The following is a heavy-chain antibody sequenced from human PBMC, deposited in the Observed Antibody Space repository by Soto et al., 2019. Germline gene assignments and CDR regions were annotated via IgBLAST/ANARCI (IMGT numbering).Heavy chain of an antibody. Sequence: GGSLRLSCAASGFTFSDHYMDWVRQAPGKGLEWVSYISSSGSTIYYADSVKGRFTISRDNAKNSLYLQMNSLRAEDTAVYYCARDDFWSGYDKNDAFDIWGQGTMVTVSS. D-gene: IGHD3-3*01. J-gene: IGHJ3*02. CDR2: ISSSGSTI. CDR1: GFTFSDHY. V-gene: IGHV3-11*01. CDR3: ARDDFWSGYDKNDAFDI.